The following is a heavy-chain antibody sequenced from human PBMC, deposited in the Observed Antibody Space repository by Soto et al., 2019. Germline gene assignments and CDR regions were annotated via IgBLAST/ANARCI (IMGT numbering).Heavy chain of an antibody. CDR3: ARVATRLQSMEVLEY. Sequence: QVQLVETGGGVVQPGTALRLSCKASGFIFRYYLIHWVCQDPGQGLEWLAVLSFGGTAEYYAESTRGRVTISRDIPKSTTYLVINNVRREDTAMYYCARVATRLQSMEVLEYWGQGTLVTVPS. D-gene: IGHD1-1*01. V-gene: IGHV3-30*03. J-gene: IGHJ4*02. CDR2: LSFGGTAE. CDR1: GFIFRYYL.